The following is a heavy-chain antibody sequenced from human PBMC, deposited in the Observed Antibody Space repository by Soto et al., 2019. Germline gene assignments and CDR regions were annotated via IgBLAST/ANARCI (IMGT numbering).Heavy chain of an antibody. Sequence: QVQLVQSGAEVKKPGSSVKVSCKASGGTFSSYAISWVGQAPGQGLEWMGGIIPIFGTANYAQKFQGRVTITADESTSTAYMELSSLRSEDTAVYYCARDKVGYYDSSGYYRVSVPPDYYYGMDVWGQGTTVTVAS. CDR1: GGTFSSYA. D-gene: IGHD3-22*01. CDR3: ARDKVGYYDSSGYYRVSVPPDYYYGMDV. J-gene: IGHJ6*02. CDR2: IIPIFGTA. V-gene: IGHV1-69*01.